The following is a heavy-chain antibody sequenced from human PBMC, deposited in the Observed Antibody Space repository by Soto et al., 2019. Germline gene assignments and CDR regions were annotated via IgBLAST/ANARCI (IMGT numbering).Heavy chain of an antibody. D-gene: IGHD6-13*01. CDR1: GGSISSYY. V-gene: IGHV4-59*01. Sequence: SETLSLTCTVSGGSISSYYWSWIRQPPGKGLEWIGYIYYSGSTNYNPSLKSRVTISVDTSKNQFSLKLSSVTAADTAVYYCARVGSSSWYGGGLLDYWGQGTLVTVSS. CDR2: IYYSGST. J-gene: IGHJ4*02. CDR3: ARVGSSSWYGGGLLDY.